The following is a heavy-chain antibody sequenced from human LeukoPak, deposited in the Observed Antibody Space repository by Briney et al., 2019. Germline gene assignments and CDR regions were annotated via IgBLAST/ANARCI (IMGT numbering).Heavy chain of an antibody. V-gene: IGHV3-23*01. CDR1: GFTFSSYA. CDR2: ITGDSTTT. J-gene: IGHJ4*02. Sequence: GGSLRLSCAASGFTFSSYAMSWVRQAPGKGLQWVSAITGDSTTTYYADSVKGRFTISRDNSKNMLYLQMSSLRAEDTAVYYCAKMQGYFDYWGQGTLVPVSS. CDR3: AKMQGYFDY.